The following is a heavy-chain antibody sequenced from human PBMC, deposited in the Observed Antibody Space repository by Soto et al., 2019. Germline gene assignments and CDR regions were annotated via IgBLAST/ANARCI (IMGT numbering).Heavy chain of an antibody. CDR1: GFTFSTYG. CDR2: IWYAGSNK. Sequence: ESVGGVVQPGRSLRLSCAASGFTFSTYGMHWVRQAPGKGLEWVAVIWYAGSNKYYADSVKGRFTISRNNPKNTVYVQMDSLRAEDTAVYYCARDGGQGEDNDASDIWGNRTMVTVSS. J-gene: IGHJ3*02. V-gene: IGHV3-33*01. D-gene: IGHD3-16*01. CDR3: ARDGGQGEDNDASDI.